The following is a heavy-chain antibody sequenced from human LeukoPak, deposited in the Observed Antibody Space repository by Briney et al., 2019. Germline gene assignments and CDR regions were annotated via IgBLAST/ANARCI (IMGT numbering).Heavy chain of an antibody. D-gene: IGHD3-22*01. CDR3: ARIHSLYYYDGSGYGAFDI. CDR2: IWNDGSNK. CDR1: GFTFSSYG. V-gene: IGHV3-33*01. Sequence: PGGSLRLSCAASGFTFSSYGMHWVRQAPGKGLEWVAVIWNDGSNKYYADSVKGRFTISRDNSKNTLYLQMNSLRAEDTAVYYCARIHSLYYYDGSGYGAFDIWGQGTMVTVSS. J-gene: IGHJ3*02.